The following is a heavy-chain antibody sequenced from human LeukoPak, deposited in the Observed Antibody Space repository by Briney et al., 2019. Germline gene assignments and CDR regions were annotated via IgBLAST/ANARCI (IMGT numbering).Heavy chain of an antibody. D-gene: IGHD2-15*01. V-gene: IGHV4-39*01. CDR3: ARALGYCSGGSCTRGYNWFDP. CDR1: GVSISSSDYY. Sequence: TSSETLSLTCTVSGVSISSSDYYWGWIRQPPGKGLEWIGSIYYGGSTYYNPSLKSRVTISVDTSMNQFSLKLSFVTTADTAVYYCARALGYCSGGSCTRGYNWFDPWGQGTLVTVPS. J-gene: IGHJ5*02. CDR2: IYYGGST.